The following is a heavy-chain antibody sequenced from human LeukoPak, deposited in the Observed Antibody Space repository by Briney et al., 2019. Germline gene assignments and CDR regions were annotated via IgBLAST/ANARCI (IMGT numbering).Heavy chain of an antibody. V-gene: IGHV4-39*07. CDR3: ARGRPNDFWSGYPYYYYMDV. Sequence: PSETLSLTCTVSGGSISSSSYYWGWIRQPPGKGLEWIGSIYYSGSTYYNPSLKSRVTISVDTSENQFSLKLSSVTAADTAVYYCARGRPNDFWSGYPYYYYMDVWGKGTTVTVSS. CDR1: GGSISSSSYY. CDR2: IYYSGST. J-gene: IGHJ6*03. D-gene: IGHD3-3*01.